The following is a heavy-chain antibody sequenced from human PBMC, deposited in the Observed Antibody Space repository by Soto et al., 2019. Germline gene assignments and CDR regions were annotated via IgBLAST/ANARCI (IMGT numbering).Heavy chain of an antibody. CDR1: GGSFSGYY. CDR2: INHSGST. CDR3: ARGLALGDDILTGYPLYYYYYGMDV. Sequence: PSETLSLTCAVYGGSFSGYYWSWIRHPPGKGLEWIGEINHSGSTNYNPSLKSRVTISVDTSKNQFSLKLSSVTAADTAVYYCARGLALGDDILTGYPLYYYYYGMDVWGQGTTVTVSS. D-gene: IGHD3-9*01. V-gene: IGHV4-34*01. J-gene: IGHJ6*02.